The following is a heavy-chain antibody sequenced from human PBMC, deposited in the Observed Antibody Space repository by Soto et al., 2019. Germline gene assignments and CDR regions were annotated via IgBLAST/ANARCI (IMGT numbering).Heavy chain of an antibody. CDR1: GFTFSSYA. J-gene: IGHJ4*02. CDR3: AKGIAAAEVRAYFDY. D-gene: IGHD6-13*01. Sequence: EVQLLESGGGLVQPGGSLRLSCAASGFTFSSYAMSWVRQAPGKGLEWVSAISGSGGSTYYTDSVKGRFTISRDNSKNTLYLQMNSLRAEDTAVYYCAKGIAAAEVRAYFDYWGQGTLVTVSS. CDR2: ISGSGGST. V-gene: IGHV3-23*01.